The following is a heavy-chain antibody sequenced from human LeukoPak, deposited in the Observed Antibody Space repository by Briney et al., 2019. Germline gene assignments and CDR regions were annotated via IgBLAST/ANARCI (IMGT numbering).Heavy chain of an antibody. CDR3: ARFEYSSSGGFDY. V-gene: IGHV4-59*01. J-gene: IGHJ4*02. CDR1: GGSISSYY. Sequence: SETLSLTCTVSGGSISSYYWSWIRQPTGKRLEWIGYIYYSGSTNYNPSLKSRVTISVDTSKNQLSLKLSSVTAADTAVYYCARFEYSSSGGFDYWGQGTLVTVSS. CDR2: IYYSGST. D-gene: IGHD6-6*01.